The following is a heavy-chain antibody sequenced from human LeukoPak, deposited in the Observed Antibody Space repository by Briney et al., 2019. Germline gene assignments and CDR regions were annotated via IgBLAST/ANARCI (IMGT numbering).Heavy chain of an antibody. CDR3: ARIAAAGQGFDP. V-gene: IGHV3-30-3*01. J-gene: IGHJ5*02. D-gene: IGHD6-13*01. CDR2: ISYDGSNK. Sequence: GGSLRLSCAASGFTFSSYAMHWVRQAPGKGLEWVAVISYDGSNKYYADSVKGRFTISRDNSKNTLYLQMNSLRAEDTAVYYCARIAAAGQGFDPWGQGTLVTVSS. CDR1: GFTFSSYA.